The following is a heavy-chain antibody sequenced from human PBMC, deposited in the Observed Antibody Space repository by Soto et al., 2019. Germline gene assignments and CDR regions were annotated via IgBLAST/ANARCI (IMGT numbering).Heavy chain of an antibody. D-gene: IGHD3-10*01. CDR2: ISGYSGDT. V-gene: IGHV1-18*01. CDR1: GYTFSDYG. CDR3: ARDFQAYVWLGESKALGFHL. J-gene: IGHJ5*02. Sequence: QVQLVQSGAEVREPGASVRLSCRTSGYTFSDYGISWVRQAPGQGLEWMGWISGYSGDTNYAQRLLGRVSMTTDTSTSTAGRESDNLRSDDAALYFCARDFQAYVWLGESKALGFHLWGQGTPVSVYS.